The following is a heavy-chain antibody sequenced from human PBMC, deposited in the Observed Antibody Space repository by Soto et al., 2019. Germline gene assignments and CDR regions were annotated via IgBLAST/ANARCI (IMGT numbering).Heavy chain of an antibody. CDR2: FDPEDGET. CDR3: ATRGLLWFGELLHWFDP. V-gene: IGHV1-24*01. J-gene: IGHJ5*02. D-gene: IGHD3-10*01. CDR1: GYTLTELS. Sequence: GASVKVSCKVSGYTLTELSMHWVRQAPGKGLEWMGGFDPEDGETIYAQKFQGRVTMTEDTSTDTAYMELSSLRSEDTAVYYCATRGLLWFGELLHWFDPWGQGTLVTVSS.